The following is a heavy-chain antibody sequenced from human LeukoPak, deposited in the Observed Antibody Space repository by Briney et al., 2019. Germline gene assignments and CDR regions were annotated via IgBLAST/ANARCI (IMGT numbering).Heavy chain of an antibody. Sequence: ASVKVSCKVFGYTLTELSMHWVRQAPGKGLEWMGGFDPEDGETIYAQKFQGRVTMTEDTSTDTAYMELSSLRSEDTAVYYCATAVAARPEKVFDYWGQGTLVTVSS. CDR2: FDPEDGET. D-gene: IGHD6-6*01. J-gene: IGHJ4*02. CDR1: GYTLTELS. V-gene: IGHV1-24*01. CDR3: ATAVAARPEKVFDY.